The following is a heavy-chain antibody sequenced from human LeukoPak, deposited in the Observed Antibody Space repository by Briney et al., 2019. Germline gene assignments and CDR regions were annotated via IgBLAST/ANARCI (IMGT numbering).Heavy chain of an antibody. CDR1: GFTFSSYS. CDR2: ISSSSSYI. CDR3: ATGHYDSHAPLDY. D-gene: IGHD3-22*01. V-gene: IGHV3-21*01. J-gene: IGHJ4*02. Sequence: GGSLRLSCAASGFTFSSYSMNWVRQAPGKGLEWVSSISSSSSYIYYADSVKGRFTISRDNAKNSLYLQMNSLRAEDTAVYYCATGHYDSHAPLDYWGQGTLVTVSS.